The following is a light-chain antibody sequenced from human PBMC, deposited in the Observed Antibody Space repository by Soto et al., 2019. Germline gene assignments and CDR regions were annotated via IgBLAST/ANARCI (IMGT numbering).Light chain of an antibody. CDR2: DAS. V-gene: IGKV1-5*01. CDR3: QQYNYYPVT. Sequence: DIQMTQSPSTLSTSVWDRVTITCRASQSISSWLAWYQQKPGKAPKLLIYDASSLESGVPSRFSGSGSGTEFTLTISSLQPDDFATYYCQQYNYYPVTFGQGTKVDIK. J-gene: IGKJ1*01. CDR1: QSISSW.